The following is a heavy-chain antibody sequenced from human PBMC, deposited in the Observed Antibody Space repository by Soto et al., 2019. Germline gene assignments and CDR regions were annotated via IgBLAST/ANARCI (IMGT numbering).Heavy chain of an antibody. CDR3: GRDNGREQYYDSSGYWYYFDY. CDR2: IYYSGST. J-gene: IGHJ4*02. D-gene: IGHD3-22*01. Sequence: SETLSLTCTVSGGSISSYYWSWIRQPPGKGLEWIGYIYYSGSTNYNPSLKSRVTISVDTSKNQFSLKLSSVTAADTAVYYCGRDNGREQYYDSSGYWYYFDYWGQGTLVTVSS. CDR1: GGSISSYY. V-gene: IGHV4-59*01.